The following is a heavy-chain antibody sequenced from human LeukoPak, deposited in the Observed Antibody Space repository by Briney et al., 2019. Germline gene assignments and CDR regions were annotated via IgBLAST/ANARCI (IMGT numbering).Heavy chain of an antibody. Sequence: GASVKVSCKASGYTFTSYGISWVRQAPGQGLEWMGIINPSGGSTSYAQKFQGRVTMTRDMSTSTVYMELSSLRSEDTAVYYCARDPGGSSGYYYYFDYWGQGTLVTVSS. V-gene: IGHV1-46*01. CDR3: ARDPGGSSGYYYYFDY. CDR2: INPSGGST. D-gene: IGHD3-22*01. J-gene: IGHJ4*02. CDR1: GYTFTSYG.